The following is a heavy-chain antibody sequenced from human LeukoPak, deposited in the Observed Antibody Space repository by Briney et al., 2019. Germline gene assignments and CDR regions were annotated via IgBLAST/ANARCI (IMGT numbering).Heavy chain of an antibody. J-gene: IGHJ4*02. CDR3: ARRIVAADKIDY. D-gene: IGHD6-13*01. CDR2: IYYSGST. V-gene: IGHV4-39*01. CDR1: GGSISSSSYY. Sequence: SETLSLTCTVSGGSISSSSYYWDWIRQPPEKGLEWIGSIYYSGSTYYNPSLKSRVTISVDTSKNQFSLKLSSVTAADTAVYYCARRIVAADKIDYWGQGTLVTVSS.